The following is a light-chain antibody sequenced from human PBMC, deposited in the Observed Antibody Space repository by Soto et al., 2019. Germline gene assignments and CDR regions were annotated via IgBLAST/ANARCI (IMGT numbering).Light chain of an antibody. V-gene: IGLV2-8*01. CDR3: SSFGGGGNPVL. J-gene: IGLJ2*01. CDR2: EVT. Sequence: QSALTQPPSASGSLGQSVTISCTGTSSDVGGYNYVSWHQQHPGKAPKVMIYEVTKRPPGFPDRISGSKSGNTASLTVSGLQAQDDADYYCSSFGGGGNPVLLGGGTQLAVL. CDR1: SSDVGGYNY.